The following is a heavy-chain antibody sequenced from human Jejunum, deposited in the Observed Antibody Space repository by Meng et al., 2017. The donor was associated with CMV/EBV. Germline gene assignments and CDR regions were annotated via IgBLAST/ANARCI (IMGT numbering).Heavy chain of an antibody. CDR3: VRDTQPGGCDH. CDR2: IIWDYSTI. Sequence: AASGFTFNAHGMHWVRQAPGKGLEWVSGIIWDYSTIDYAESVRGRFTVSRDNAKNSLYLQMNSLRPEDTAFYYCVRDTQPGGCDHWGQGTPVTVSS. J-gene: IGHJ4*02. CDR1: GFTFNAHG. V-gene: IGHV3-9*01. D-gene: IGHD2-2*01.